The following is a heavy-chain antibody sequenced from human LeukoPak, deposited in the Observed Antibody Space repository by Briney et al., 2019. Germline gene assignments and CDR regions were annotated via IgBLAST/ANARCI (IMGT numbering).Heavy chain of an antibody. CDR1: GVSISSGDYY. V-gene: IGHV4-30-4*01. Sequence: SETLSLTCTVSGVSISSGDYYWSWIRQPPGKGLEWIGYIYYSGSTYYNPSLKSRVTISVDTSKNQFSLKLSSVTAADTAVYYCARDNSLVIMEDWFDPWGQGTLVTVSS. CDR2: IYYSGST. CDR3: ARDNSLVIMEDWFDP. D-gene: IGHD3-9*01. J-gene: IGHJ5*02.